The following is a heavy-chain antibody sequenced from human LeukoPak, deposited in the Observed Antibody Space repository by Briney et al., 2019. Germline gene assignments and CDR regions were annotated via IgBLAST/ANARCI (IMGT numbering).Heavy chain of an antibody. CDR2: ISYDGSNK. CDR1: GFTFSTYG. Sequence: GGSLRLSCAASGFTFSTYGMHWVHQAPGKGLEWVAFISYDGSNKYYADSVKGRFTISRDNSKNTLYLQMNSLRAEDTAVYFCARGRGVAVAGPEFDYWGQGTLVSVSS. J-gene: IGHJ4*02. CDR3: ARGRGVAVAGPEFDY. V-gene: IGHV3-30*03. D-gene: IGHD6-19*01.